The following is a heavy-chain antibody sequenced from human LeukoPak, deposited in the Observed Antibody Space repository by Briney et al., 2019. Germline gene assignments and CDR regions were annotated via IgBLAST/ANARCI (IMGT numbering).Heavy chain of an antibody. CDR2: ISYDGSNK. J-gene: IGHJ4*02. CDR3: AKDNSEGYFDY. V-gene: IGHV3-30*18. CDR1: GFTFGSYG. Sequence: GGSLRLSCAASGFTFGSYGMHWVRQAPGKGLEWVAVISYDGSNKYYADSVKGRFTISRDNSKNTLYLQMNSLRAEDTAVYYCAKDNSEGYFDYWGQGTLVTVSS. D-gene: IGHD4-23*01.